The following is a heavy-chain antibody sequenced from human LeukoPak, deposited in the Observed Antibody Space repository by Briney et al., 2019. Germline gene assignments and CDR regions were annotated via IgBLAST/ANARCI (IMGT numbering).Heavy chain of an antibody. CDR2: IYYSGST. J-gene: IGHJ4*02. D-gene: IGHD1-26*01. CDR1: GGSISNSGYY. CDR3: ARHVAIVGALDYFDY. Sequence: SETLSLTCTVSGGSISNSGYYWGWIRQPPGKGLEWIGSIYYSGSTYYNPSLKSRVTISVDTSKTQFSLKLSSVTAADTAVYYCARHVAIVGALDYFDYWGQGTLVTVSS. V-gene: IGHV4-39*01.